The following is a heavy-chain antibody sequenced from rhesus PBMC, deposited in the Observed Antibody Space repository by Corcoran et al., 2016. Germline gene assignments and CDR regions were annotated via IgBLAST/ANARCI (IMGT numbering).Heavy chain of an antibody. CDR3: ARRGNNNRFDV. V-gene: IGHV5-20*02. Sequence: EVQLVQSGAAVKRHGESLKISCKTSGYSFTSYWISWVPHMPGKGLEWLVAIYPSDSDTRYRPSFHGQVTISADKSIITAYLQWSSLKASDTATYYCARRGNNNRFDVWGPGVLVTVSS. CDR2: IYPSDSDT. CDR1: GYSFTSYW. J-gene: IGHJ5-1*01. D-gene: IGHD1-44*01.